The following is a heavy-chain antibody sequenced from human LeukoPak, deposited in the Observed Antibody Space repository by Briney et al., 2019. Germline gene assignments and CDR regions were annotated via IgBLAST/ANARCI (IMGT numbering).Heavy chain of an antibody. D-gene: IGHD2-21*02. CDR3: VREDTPATANY. V-gene: IGHV3-23*01. CDR1: GFNFANHA. Sequence: GSLRPSCAASGFNFANHAMSWVRQTAGKGLEWVSAISGGGDITYYADSVKGRFTISRDNSKDTLFLQMHSLRPGDTAVYYCVREDTPATANYWGQGTLVTISS. CDR2: ISGGGDIT. J-gene: IGHJ4*02.